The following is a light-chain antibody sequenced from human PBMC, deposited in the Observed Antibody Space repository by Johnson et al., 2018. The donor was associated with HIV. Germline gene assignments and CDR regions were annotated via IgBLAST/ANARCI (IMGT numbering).Light chain of an antibody. V-gene: IGLV1-51*02. CDR3: ATWDARLSGGGV. CDR2: KNN. J-gene: IGLJ1*01. CDR1: SSTIGNNY. Sequence: QSVLKQPPSVSAAPGQKVTISCSGSSSTIGNNYVSWYQVLPGTAPKLLIYKNNERPSGIPARFSGSKSGTSATLGITGLPTGDEAEDYCATWDARLSGGGVFGTGTKVTVL.